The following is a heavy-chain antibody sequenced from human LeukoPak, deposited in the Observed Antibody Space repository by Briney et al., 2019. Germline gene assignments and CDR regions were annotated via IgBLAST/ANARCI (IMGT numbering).Heavy chain of an antibody. CDR2: ISSGSSFI. CDR1: GFTFSSYT. CDR3: ARDRHNSGWSDY. J-gene: IGHJ4*02. D-gene: IGHD6-19*01. Sequence: GGSLRLSCAASGFTFSSYTMHWVRQAPGKGLEWVSSISSGSSFIYYADSVEGRFTISRDNARNSLYLQMNSLRVEDTAVYYCARDRHNSGWSDYWGRGTLVTVSS. V-gene: IGHV3-21*01.